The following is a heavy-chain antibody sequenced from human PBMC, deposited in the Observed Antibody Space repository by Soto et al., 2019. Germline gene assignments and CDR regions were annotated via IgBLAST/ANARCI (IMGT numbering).Heavy chain of an antibody. CDR3: ARILRDSQGWNHHHF. D-gene: IGHD1-1*01. CDR2: ISNSGST. Sequence: SETLSLTCTVSGGSIETFYWSWIRQPPRKGLEWIGYISNSGSTSYNPSLESRVTVSVDTAKNEFSLELNSVTAADTATYYCARILRDSQGWNHHHFWGQGTLVTVS. CDR1: GGSIETFY. V-gene: IGHV4-59*01. J-gene: IGHJ4*02.